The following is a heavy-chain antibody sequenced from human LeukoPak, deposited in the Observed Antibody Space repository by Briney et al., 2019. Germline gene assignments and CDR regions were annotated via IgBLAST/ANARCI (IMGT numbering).Heavy chain of an antibody. J-gene: IGHJ3*02. CDR1: GGSISSYY. V-gene: IGHV4-59*01. D-gene: IGHD3-22*01. CDR3: ARGYYYDSSGYFDAFDI. CDR2: IYYSGST. Sequence: ASETLSLTCTVSGGSISSYYWSWIRQPPGKGLEWIGYIYYSGSTNYNPSLKSRVTISVDTSKNQFSLKLSSVTAADTAVYYCARGYYYDSSGYFDAFDIWGQGTMVTVSS.